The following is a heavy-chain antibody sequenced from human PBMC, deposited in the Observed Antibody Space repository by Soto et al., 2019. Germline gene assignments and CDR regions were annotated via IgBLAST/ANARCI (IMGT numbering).Heavy chain of an antibody. J-gene: IGHJ6*02. D-gene: IGHD5-18*01. Sequence: SVKVSCKASGGTFSSYAISWVRQAPGQGLEWMGGIIPIFGTANYAQKFQGRVTITADESTSTAYMELSSLRSEDTAVYYCASRGYSYGSTIPYGMDVWGQGTTVTVSS. CDR1: GGTFSSYA. CDR2: IIPIFGTA. V-gene: IGHV1-69*13. CDR3: ASRGYSYGSTIPYGMDV.